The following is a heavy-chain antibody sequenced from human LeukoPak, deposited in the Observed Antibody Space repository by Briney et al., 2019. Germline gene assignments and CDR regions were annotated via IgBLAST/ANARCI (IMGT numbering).Heavy chain of an antibody. V-gene: IGHV1-2*02. D-gene: IGHD3-10*01. J-gene: IGHJ4*02. CDR3: ARVVPPTDYGSGSYFWDPYYFDY. CDR2: INPNSGGT. Sequence: ASVKVSCKASGYTFTGYYMHWVRQAPGQGLEWMGWINPNSGGTNYAQKFQGRVTMTRDTSISTAYMELSRLRSDDTAVYYCARVVPPTDYGSGSYFWDPYYFDYWGQGNLVTVSS. CDR1: GYTFTGYY.